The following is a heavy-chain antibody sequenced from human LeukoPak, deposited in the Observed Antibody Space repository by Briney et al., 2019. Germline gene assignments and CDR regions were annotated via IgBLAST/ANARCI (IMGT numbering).Heavy chain of an antibody. D-gene: IGHD3-9*01. J-gene: IGHJ4*02. CDR2: ISSSSSYT. CDR1: GFTFSDYY. CDR3: ARDRNSPGYQPIDY. V-gene: IGHV3-11*05. Sequence: PGGSLRLSCAASGFTFSDYYMSWIRQAPGKGLEWVSYISSSSSYTNYADSVKGRFTISRDNAKNSLYLQMNSLRAEDTAVYYCARDRNSPGYQPIDYWGQGTLVTVSS.